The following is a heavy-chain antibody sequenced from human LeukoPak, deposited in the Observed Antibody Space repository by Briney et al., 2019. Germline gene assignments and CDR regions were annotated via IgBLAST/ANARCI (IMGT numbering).Heavy chain of an antibody. CDR1: GFTVSSNY. J-gene: IGHJ6*02. CDR2: IYSGGST. Sequence: PGGSLRLSCAASGFTVSSNYMSWVRQAPGKGLEWVSVIYSGGSTYYADSVKGRFTISRHNSKNTLYLQMNSLRAEDTAVYYCATERIAAAGTWYYYYGMDVWGQGTTVTVSS. D-gene: IGHD6-13*01. CDR3: ATERIAAAGTWYYYYGMDV. V-gene: IGHV3-53*04.